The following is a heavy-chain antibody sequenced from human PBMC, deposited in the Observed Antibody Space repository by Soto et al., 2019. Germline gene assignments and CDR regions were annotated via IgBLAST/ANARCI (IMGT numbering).Heavy chain of an antibody. V-gene: IGHV1-69*13. J-gene: IGHJ6*02. CDR1: GGTFRSYS. CDR2: IIPIFDIT. Sequence: SVKVSCKASGGTFRSYSISWVRQAPGQGLEWMGGIIPIFDITNYAQKFQGRVTITADESTSTAYMGLSSLGSDDTAVYYCARPDEGGYSSNHHYYYALDVWGQGTTVTVSS. CDR3: ARPDEGGYSSNHHYYYALDV. D-gene: IGHD3-22*01.